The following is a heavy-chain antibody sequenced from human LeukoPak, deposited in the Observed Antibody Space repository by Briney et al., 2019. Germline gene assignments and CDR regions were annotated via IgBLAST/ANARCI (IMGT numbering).Heavy chain of an antibody. CDR3: ARLRFPPANFFDY. CDR2: MYYSGST. V-gene: IGHV4-39*01. J-gene: IGHJ4*02. CDR1: GGSISGSSYY. D-gene: IGHD6-25*01. Sequence: PSETLSLTCTVSGGSISGSSYYWGWIRQPPGKGLEWIGSMYYSGSTYYNPSLKSRVTISIDTSKNQFSLKLSSVTAADTAVYYCARLRFPPANFFDYWGQGTLVTVSS.